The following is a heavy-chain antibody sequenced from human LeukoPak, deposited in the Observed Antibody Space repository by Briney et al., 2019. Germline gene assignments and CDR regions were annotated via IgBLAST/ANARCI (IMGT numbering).Heavy chain of an antibody. CDR3: ARGGEGSSSLYPIDY. V-gene: IGHV3-74*01. J-gene: IGHJ4*02. Sequence: PGGSLRLSCEASGFTFSSYWMHWARQAPGKGLVWVSRINSDGSSTSYADSVKGRFTISRDNAKNTLYLQMNSLRAEDTAVYYCARGGEGSSSLYPIDYWGQGTLVTVSS. D-gene: IGHD6-13*01. CDR1: GFTFSSYW. CDR2: INSDGSST.